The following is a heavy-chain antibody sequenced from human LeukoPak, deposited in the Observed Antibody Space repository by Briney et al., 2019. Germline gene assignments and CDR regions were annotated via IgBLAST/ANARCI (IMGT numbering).Heavy chain of an antibody. V-gene: IGHV4-4*02. J-gene: IGHJ6*04. CDR2: IYHSGST. D-gene: IGHD3-10*01. CDR1: GGSISSSNW. CDR3: AGSVWFGAYYYGMDV. Sequence: SETLSLTCAVSGGSISSSNWWSWVRQPPGKGLEWIGEIYHSGSTNYNPSLKSRVTISVDKSKNQFSLKLSSVTAADTAVYYRAGSVWFGAYYYGMDVWGKGTTVTVSS.